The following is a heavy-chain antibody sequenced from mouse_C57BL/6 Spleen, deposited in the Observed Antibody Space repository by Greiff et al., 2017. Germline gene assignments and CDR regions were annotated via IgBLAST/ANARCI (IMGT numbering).Heavy chain of an antibody. J-gene: IGHJ1*03. CDR1: GYAFSSYW. Sequence: VQLQQSGAELVKPGASVKISCKASGYAFSSYWMNWVKQRPGKGLEWIGQIYPGDGDTNYNGKFKGKATLTADKSSSTAYMQRSSLTSEDSAVYFCARRTGADWYFDVWGTGTTVTVSS. V-gene: IGHV1-80*01. D-gene: IGHD4-1*01. CDR3: ARRTGADWYFDV. CDR2: IYPGDGDT.